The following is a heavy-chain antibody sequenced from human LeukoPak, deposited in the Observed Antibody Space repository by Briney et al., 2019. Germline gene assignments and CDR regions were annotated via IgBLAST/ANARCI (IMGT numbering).Heavy chain of an antibody. V-gene: IGHV4-39*07. Sequence: SETLSLTCTVSGGSISSYYWGWIRQPPGKGLEWIGSIYYSGSTYYNPSLKSRVTISVDTSKNQFSLKLSSVTAADTAVYYCAREWEGYSSGWYGGEKNWFDPWGQGTLVTVSS. CDR1: GGSISSYY. CDR3: AREWEGYSSGWYGGEKNWFDP. J-gene: IGHJ5*02. D-gene: IGHD6-19*01. CDR2: IYYSGST.